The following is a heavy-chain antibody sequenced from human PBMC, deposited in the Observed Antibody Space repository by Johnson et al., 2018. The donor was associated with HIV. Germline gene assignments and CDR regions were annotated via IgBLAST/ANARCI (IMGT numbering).Heavy chain of an antibody. V-gene: IGHV3-9*01. CDR2: ISWNSGSI. CDR1: GFTFDDYA. CDR3: ASSVVAGLVDGFDI. Sequence: VQLVESGGGLVQPVRSLRLSCAASGFTFDDYAMDWVRQAPGKGLEWVSGISWNSGSIGYADSVKGRFTISRDNAKNALYLQMKSLRADDTALYYCASSVVAGLVDGFDIWGQGTMVTVSS. J-gene: IGHJ3*02. D-gene: IGHD6-19*01.